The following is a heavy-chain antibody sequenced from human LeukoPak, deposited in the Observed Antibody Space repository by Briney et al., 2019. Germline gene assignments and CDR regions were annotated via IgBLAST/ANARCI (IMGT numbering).Heavy chain of an antibody. V-gene: IGHV4-59*08. D-gene: IGHD3-10*01. Sequence: PSETLSLTCTVSGGSISSYYWSWIRQPPGKGLEWIGYIYYSGSTNYNPSLKSRVTISVDTSKNQFSLKLSSVTAADTAVYYCARLGEPSGSYYSPLFDYWGQGTLVTVSS. CDR3: ARLGEPSGSYYSPLFDY. CDR1: GGSISSYY. CDR2: IYYSGST. J-gene: IGHJ4*02.